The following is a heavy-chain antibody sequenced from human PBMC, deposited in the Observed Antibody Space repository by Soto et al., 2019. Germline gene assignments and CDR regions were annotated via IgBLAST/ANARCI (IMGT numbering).Heavy chain of an antibody. D-gene: IGHD5-18*01. V-gene: IGHV5-10-1*01. Sequence: XESLKISWEGSGYSFTSYGLIWVRQMPGKGLEWMGRIDPSDSYTNYSPSFQGHVTISADKSISTAYLQWSSLKASDTAMYYCARHSGGDYSYGYGLDHWGQGTLVTVSS. CDR1: GYSFTSYG. CDR2: IDPSDSYT. CDR3: ARHSGGDYSYGYGLDH. J-gene: IGHJ4*02.